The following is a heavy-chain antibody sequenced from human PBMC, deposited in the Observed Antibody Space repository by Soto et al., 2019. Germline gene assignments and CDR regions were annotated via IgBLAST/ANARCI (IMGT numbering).Heavy chain of an antibody. V-gene: IGHV1-46*01. J-gene: IGHJ3*02. CDR3: ARDSPTYDAFDI. Sequence: ASVKVSCKASGYTFTSYYMHWVRQAPGQGLEWMGIINPSGGSTSYAQKFQGRVTMTRDTSTCTVYMELSSLRSEDTAVYYCARDSPTYDAFDIWGQGTMVTVSS. CDR2: INPSGGST. CDR1: GYTFTSYY.